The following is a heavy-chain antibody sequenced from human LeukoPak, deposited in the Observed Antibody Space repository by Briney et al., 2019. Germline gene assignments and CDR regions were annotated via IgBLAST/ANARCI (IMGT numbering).Heavy chain of an antibody. V-gene: IGHV3-21*01. CDR3: ARGTYGSGSYEDY. Sequence: GGSLRLSCVVSGFTFSTFTMNWVRQAPGKGLEWISCISSSSSYIYYADSVKGRFTISRDNAKNSLYLQMNSLRAEDTAVYYCARGTYGSGSYEDYWGQGTLVTVSS. CDR2: ISSSSSYI. D-gene: IGHD3-10*01. J-gene: IGHJ4*02. CDR1: GFTFSTFT.